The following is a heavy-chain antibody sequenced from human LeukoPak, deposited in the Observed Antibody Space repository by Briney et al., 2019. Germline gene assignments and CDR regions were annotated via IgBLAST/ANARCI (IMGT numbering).Heavy chain of an antibody. CDR3: TTDLDVTPYGMDV. CDR2: IKSKTDGGTT. Sequence: GGSLRLSCAASGFTFSNAWMSWVRQAPGKGLEWVGRIKSKTDGGTTDHAAPVKGRFTISRDDSKNTLYLQMNSLKTEDTAVYYCTTDLDVTPYGMDVWGQGTTVTVSS. J-gene: IGHJ6*02. V-gene: IGHV3-15*01. D-gene: IGHD2-21*02. CDR1: GFTFSNAW.